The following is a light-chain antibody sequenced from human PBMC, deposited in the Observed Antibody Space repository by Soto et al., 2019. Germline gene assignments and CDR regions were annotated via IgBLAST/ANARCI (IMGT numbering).Light chain of an antibody. CDR3: QQYDISHPRT. Sequence: EIGRTQSPATLSLSPAGRASLPFRATHNVSTHLACYQHQTRQAPRLLIYGASPRATSIPPRISSSGSATAFTLPTISLQPAEFAVSYCQQYDISHPRTFGQGTKVDIK. J-gene: IGKJ1*01. CDR1: HNVSTH. V-gene: IGKV3D-15*01. CDR2: GAS.